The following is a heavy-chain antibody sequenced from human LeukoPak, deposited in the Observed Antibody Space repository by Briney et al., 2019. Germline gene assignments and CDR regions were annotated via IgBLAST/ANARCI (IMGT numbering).Heavy chain of an antibody. V-gene: IGHV3-23*01. J-gene: IGHJ4*02. D-gene: IGHD6-13*01. CDR2: ISGSGGGT. CDR1: GFTFSSYA. CDR3: AKDPVGSSSWYERDDY. Sequence: PGGSLRLSCAASGFTFSSYAMSWVRQAPGKGLEWVSAISGSGGGTYYADSVKGRFTISRDNFKNTLYLQMNSLRAEDTAVYYCAKDPVGSSSWYERDDYWGQGTLVTVSS.